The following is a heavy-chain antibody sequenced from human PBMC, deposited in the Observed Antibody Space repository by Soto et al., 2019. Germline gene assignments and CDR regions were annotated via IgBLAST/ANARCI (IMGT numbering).Heavy chain of an antibody. V-gene: IGHV3-30*18. CDR2: ITHDGGDE. CDR1: GFTFNAYA. CDR3: VKDLYYTPTEAYLFDF. J-gene: IGHJ4*02. Sequence: QVLLEESGGGVVQPGRSLRLSCAASGFTFNAYAIHWVRQTPGKGLEWVTAITHDGGDEYYAESVKGRFTISRDNYRNTVDLQMNNLRAEDTALYYCVKDLYYTPTEAYLFDFWGQGTLVTVSS. D-gene: IGHD3-10*01.